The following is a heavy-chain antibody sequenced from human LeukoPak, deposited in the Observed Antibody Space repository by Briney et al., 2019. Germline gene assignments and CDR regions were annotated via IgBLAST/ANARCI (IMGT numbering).Heavy chain of an antibody. D-gene: IGHD3-10*01. V-gene: IGHV3-48*03. J-gene: IGHJ4*02. CDR2: ISKTGSTI. CDR3: VRDDGGY. CDR1: GFTFSTYE. Sequence: PGGSLRLSCAASGFTFSTYEMNWVRQAPGKGLEWVSYISKTGSTIYYSDSVKGRFTISRDNAKNSLYLQMNSPRAEDTAVYYCVRDDGGYWGQGTLVTVSS.